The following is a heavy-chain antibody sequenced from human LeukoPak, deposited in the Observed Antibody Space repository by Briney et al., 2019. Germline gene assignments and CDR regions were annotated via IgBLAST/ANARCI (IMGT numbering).Heavy chain of an antibody. CDR3: AKEIAAGGTPSFDF. Sequence: GGSLRLSCAASGFTFSNYAMSWVRQAPGKGLEWVSGISDSGGIYYVDSVKGRFTISRDNSKNILHLEMNSLKVEGTAIYYCAKEIAAGGTPSFDFWGQGILVSVSS. D-gene: IGHD6-13*01. V-gene: IGHV3-23*01. CDR2: ISDSGGI. CDR1: GFTFSNYA. J-gene: IGHJ4*02.